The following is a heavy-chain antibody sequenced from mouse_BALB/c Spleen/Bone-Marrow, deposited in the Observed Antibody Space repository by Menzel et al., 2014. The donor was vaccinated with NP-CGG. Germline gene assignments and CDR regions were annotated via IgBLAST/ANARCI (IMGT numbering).Heavy chain of an antibody. J-gene: IGHJ3*01. CDR2: IWAGGTT. Sequence: VKLMESGPGLVAPSQSLSITCTVSGFSLISYGVHWVRQPPGRGLEWLGVIWAGGTTNYNSALMSRLSISKDNSKSQVFLKMSSLQTDDTAIYYCARDSDYGSTLFAYWGQGTLVTVSA. CDR1: GFSLISYG. V-gene: IGHV2-9*02. CDR3: ARDSDYGSTLFAY. D-gene: IGHD1-1*01.